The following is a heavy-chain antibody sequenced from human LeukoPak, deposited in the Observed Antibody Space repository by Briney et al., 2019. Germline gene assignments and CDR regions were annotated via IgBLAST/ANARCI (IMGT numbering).Heavy chain of an antibody. CDR3: ARWPPRLGQDY. CDR2: IYYSGST. D-gene: IGHD3-16*01. V-gene: IGHV4-39*01. Sequence: SETLSLTCTVPGGSISSSSYYWGWIRQPPGKGLEWIGSIYYSGSTYYNPSLKSRVTISVDTSKNQFSLKLSSVTAADTAVYYCARWPPRLGQDYWGQGTLVTVSS. CDR1: GGSISSSSYY. J-gene: IGHJ4*02.